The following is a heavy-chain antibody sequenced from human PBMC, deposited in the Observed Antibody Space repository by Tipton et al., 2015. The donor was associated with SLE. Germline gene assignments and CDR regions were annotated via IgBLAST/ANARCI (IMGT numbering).Heavy chain of an antibody. V-gene: IGHV4-34*01. Sequence: LRLSCAVYGGSFSGYYWSWIRQPPGKGLEWIGEINHSGSTHYNPSLKSRVTISVDTSKNQFSLKLSSVTAADTAVYYCARGSMDWGQGTLVTVSS. D-gene: IGHD5-24*01. CDR3: ARGSMD. CDR1: GGSFSGYY. CDR2: INHSGST. J-gene: IGHJ4*02.